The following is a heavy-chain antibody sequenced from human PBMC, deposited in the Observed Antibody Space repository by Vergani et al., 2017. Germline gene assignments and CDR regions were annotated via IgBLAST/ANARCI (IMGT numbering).Heavy chain of an antibody. CDR3: AKEGGTEEYYFDY. Sequence: EVQLVESGGGLVQPGRSLRLSCAASGFTFDDYAMHWVRQAPGKGLEWVSGISLNSGSIGYADSVKGRFTISRDNAKNSLYLQMNSLRAEDMALYYCAKEGGTEEYYFDYWGQGTLVTVSS. D-gene: IGHD1-1*01. V-gene: IGHV3-9*03. CDR1: GFTFDDYA. CDR2: ISLNSGSI. J-gene: IGHJ4*02.